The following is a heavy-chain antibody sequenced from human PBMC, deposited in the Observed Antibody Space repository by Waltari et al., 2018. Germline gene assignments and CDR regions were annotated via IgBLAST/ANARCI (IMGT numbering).Heavy chain of an antibody. Sequence: QLQLQESGSGLVKPSQTLSLTRAVSAGALSSGDSSWSWIRQPPGKGLEWIGYIYHSGNTYSNPSLKSRLTISVDRSKNRFSLKLTSVTAADTAVYYCARGEGRHAPCYFDYWGQGTLVTVSS. CDR2: IYHSGNT. CDR3: ARGEGRHAPCYFDY. V-gene: IGHV4-30-2*01. CDR1: AGALSSGDSS. D-gene: IGHD1-26*01. J-gene: IGHJ4*02.